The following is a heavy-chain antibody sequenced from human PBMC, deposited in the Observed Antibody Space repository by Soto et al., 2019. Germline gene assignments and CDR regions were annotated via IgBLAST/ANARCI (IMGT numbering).Heavy chain of an antibody. CDR1: GGSISTVGHY. D-gene: IGHD1-1*01. Sequence: KTSETLSLTCSVSGGSISTVGHYWTWIRQPPGKGLEWVESIYHTGSTYYSKSLRSRLTMSVDTSKSQFSLRLSSVTAADTAVYYCARATGTLRSRNCDYWGQGSLVTVS. J-gene: IGHJ4*02. CDR3: ARATGTLRSRNCDY. V-gene: IGHV4-31*03. CDR2: IYHTGST.